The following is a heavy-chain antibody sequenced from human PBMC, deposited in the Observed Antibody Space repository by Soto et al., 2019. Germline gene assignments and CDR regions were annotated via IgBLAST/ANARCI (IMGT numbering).Heavy chain of an antibody. CDR2: INHSGST. V-gene: IGHV4-34*01. CDR1: GGSFSGYY. J-gene: IGHJ5*02. CDR3: ARGLGMVRGVIIKEPYNWFDP. D-gene: IGHD3-10*01. Sequence: SETLSLTCAVYGGSFSGYYWSWIRQPPGKGLEWIGEINHSGSTNYNPSLKSRVTISVDTSKNQFSLKLSSATAADTAVYYCARGLGMVRGVIIKEPYNWFDPRGQGTVVTVSS.